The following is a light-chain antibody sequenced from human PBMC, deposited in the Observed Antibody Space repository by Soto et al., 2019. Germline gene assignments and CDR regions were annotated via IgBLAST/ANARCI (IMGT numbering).Light chain of an antibody. Sequence: DIQMTQSPSTLSAFVGYRVTITCRASQSISTWLAWYQQKPGKAPKLLIYKASTLESGVPSRFSGSGSGTEFTLTISSLQPDDFATYYCQQYSSYSTFGQGTKVDIK. V-gene: IGKV1-5*03. CDR3: QQYSSYST. CDR2: KAS. J-gene: IGKJ1*01. CDR1: QSISTW.